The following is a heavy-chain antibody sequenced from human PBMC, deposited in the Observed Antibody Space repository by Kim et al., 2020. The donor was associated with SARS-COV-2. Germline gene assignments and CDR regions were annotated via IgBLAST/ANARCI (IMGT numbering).Heavy chain of an antibody. Sequence: SETLSLTCTVSGGSISSSSYYWGWIRQPPGKGLEWIGRIYYSGSTYYNPSLKSRVTISVDTSKNQFSLKLSSVTAADTAVYYCARPRIGRDGYIPNYFDYWGQGTLVTVSS. J-gene: IGHJ4*01. V-gene: IGHV4-39*01. CDR1: GGSISSSSYY. D-gene: IGHD5-12*01. CDR3: ARPRIGRDGYIPNYFDY. CDR2: IYYSGST.